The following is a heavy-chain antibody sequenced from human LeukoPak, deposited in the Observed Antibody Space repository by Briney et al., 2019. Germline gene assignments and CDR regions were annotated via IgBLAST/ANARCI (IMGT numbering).Heavy chain of an antibody. Sequence: ASVKVSCKVSGYTLTELSMHWVRQAPGKGLEWMGGFDPEDGETICAQKFQGRVTMTEDTSTDTAYMELSSLRSEDTAVYYCATVRDRVDIVATIIKGAFDIWGQGTMVTVSS. D-gene: IGHD5-12*01. V-gene: IGHV1-24*01. J-gene: IGHJ3*02. CDR3: ATVRDRVDIVATIIKGAFDI. CDR2: FDPEDGET. CDR1: GYTLTELS.